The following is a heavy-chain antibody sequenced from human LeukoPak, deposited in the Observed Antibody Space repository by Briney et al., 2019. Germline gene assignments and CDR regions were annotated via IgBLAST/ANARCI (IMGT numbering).Heavy chain of an antibody. V-gene: IGHV1-46*04. CDR1: GYTFTSYY. D-gene: IGHD3-22*01. CDR2: INPSGGST. J-gene: IGHJ1*01. Sequence: ASVTVSCMASGYTFTSYYMHWVRQAPGQGLEWMGLINPSGGSTSYAQKLQGRVTITRDTSISTAYMELSRLRSDDTAVYYCARGGSSGYSTFQHRGQGTLVTVSS. CDR3: ARGGSSGYSTFQH.